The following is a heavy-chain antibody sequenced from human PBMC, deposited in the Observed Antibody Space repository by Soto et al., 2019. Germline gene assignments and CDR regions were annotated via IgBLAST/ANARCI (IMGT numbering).Heavy chain of an antibody. CDR3: TRARTDFWSGLFTY. CDR1: GFTFGDYA. D-gene: IGHD3-3*01. J-gene: IGHJ4*02. V-gene: IGHV3-49*04. Sequence: PGGSLRLSCTASGFTFGDYAMSWVRQGPGKGLEWVGFIRSKAYGGTTEYAASVKGRFTISRDDSKSIAYLQMNSLKTEDTAVYYCTRARTDFWSGLFTYWGQGTLVTVSS. CDR2: IRSKAYGGTT.